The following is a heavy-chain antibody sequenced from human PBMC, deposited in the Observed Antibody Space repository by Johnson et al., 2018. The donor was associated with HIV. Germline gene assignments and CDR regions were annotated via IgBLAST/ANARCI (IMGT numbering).Heavy chain of an antibody. D-gene: IGHD1-26*01. CDR3: AKDLFTEREDDAFDI. J-gene: IGHJ3*02. CDR2: ISSSGSTI. V-gene: IGHV3-11*04. Sequence: VQLVESGGGLVKPGGSLRLSCAASGFTFSDYYMSWIRQAPGKGLEWVSYISSSGSTIYYAASVKGRFTISRDNSKNTLYLQMNSLRAEDTAVYYCAKDLFTEREDDAFDIWGQGTMVTVSS. CDR1: GFTFSDYY.